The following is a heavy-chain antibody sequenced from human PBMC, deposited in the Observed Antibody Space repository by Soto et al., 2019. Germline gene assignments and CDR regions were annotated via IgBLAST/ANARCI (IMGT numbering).Heavy chain of an antibody. CDR2: IIPIFDSR. CDR3: ARGETDLGV. V-gene: IGHV1-69*01. Sequence: QVQLVQSGAEVKKPGSSVKVSCKASRDTFSKYAFNWVRQAPGQGLEWMGWIIPIFDSRNYAEKFQGRVTITADESTSTAYMELRSLRFEDTAVYYCARGETDLGVWGQGTTVTVS. CDR1: RDTFSKYA. D-gene: IGHD2-21*02. J-gene: IGHJ6*02.